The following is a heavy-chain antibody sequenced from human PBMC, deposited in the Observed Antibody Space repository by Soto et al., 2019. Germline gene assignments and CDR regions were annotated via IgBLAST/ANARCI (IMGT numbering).Heavy chain of an antibody. Sequence: QVQLVESGGGLVKPGGSLRLSCAASGFTFSDDYMSWIRQAPGKGLEWVSYISSGSSYTNYADSVKGRFTISRDNAKNSLYLKMNSLRAEDTAVYYCAREVTTQNDGWGQGTLVTVSS. D-gene: IGHD4-4*01. CDR2: ISSGSSYT. J-gene: IGHJ4*02. V-gene: IGHV3-11*06. CDR3: AREVTTQNDG. CDR1: GFTFSDDY.